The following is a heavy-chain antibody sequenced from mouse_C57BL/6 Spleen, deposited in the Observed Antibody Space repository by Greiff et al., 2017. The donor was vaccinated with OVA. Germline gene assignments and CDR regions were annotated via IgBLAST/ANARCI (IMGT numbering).Heavy chain of an antibody. CDR1: GYTFTSYW. Sequence: QVQLQQSGTELVKPGASVKLSCKASGYTFTSYWMHWVKQRPGQGLEWIGNISPSNGGTNYNEKFKCKVTLSVDKTSSTAYMQLSSLTSEDSTVYYCTLPWSYGYWGQGTTLTVSS. CDR3: TLPWSYGY. D-gene: IGHD1-1*01. CDR2: ISPSNGGT. J-gene: IGHJ2*01. V-gene: IGHV1-53*01.